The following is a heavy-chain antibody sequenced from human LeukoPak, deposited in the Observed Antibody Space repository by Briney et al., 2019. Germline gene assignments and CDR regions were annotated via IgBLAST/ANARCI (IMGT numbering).Heavy chain of an antibody. CDR1: GGSISSYY. Sequence: SETLSLTCTVSGGSISSYYWSWIRQPAGKGLEWIGRIYTSGSTNYNPSLKSRVTISVDTSKNQFSLKLSSVTAADTAVYYCAREGSEYSSSWPNYYMDVWGKGTTVTISS. CDR2: IYTSGST. D-gene: IGHD6-13*01. CDR3: AREGSEYSSSWPNYYMDV. J-gene: IGHJ6*03. V-gene: IGHV4-4*07.